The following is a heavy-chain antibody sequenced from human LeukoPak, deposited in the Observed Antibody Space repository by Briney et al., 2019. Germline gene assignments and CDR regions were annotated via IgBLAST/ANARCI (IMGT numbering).Heavy chain of an antibody. D-gene: IGHD3-10*01. Sequence: SETLSLTCSVSGGSITSHYWSWIRQPPGKGLEWIGYFYYSGSTNSNPSLKTRVTMSVDTSKNQVSLKLRSVTAADTAVYFCTSAYYYAIDNWGQGTLVTVSS. CDR3: TSAYYYAIDN. J-gene: IGHJ4*02. V-gene: IGHV4-59*08. CDR2: FYYSGST. CDR1: GGSITSHY.